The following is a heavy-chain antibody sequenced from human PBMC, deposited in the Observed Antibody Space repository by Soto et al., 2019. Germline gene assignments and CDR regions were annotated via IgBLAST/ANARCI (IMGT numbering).Heavy chain of an antibody. CDR2: INQSGST. Sequence: QVQLQQWGAGLLKPSETLSLTCAVYGGSFSGYYWSWIRQPPGKGLEWIGEINQSGSTNYNPSLKSRVTISVDTSKNQFSLKLSSVTAADTAVYYCARTYSSSWSPFESWGQGTLVTVSS. CDR3: ARTYSSSWSPFES. J-gene: IGHJ4*02. CDR1: GGSFSGYY. V-gene: IGHV4-34*01. D-gene: IGHD6-13*01.